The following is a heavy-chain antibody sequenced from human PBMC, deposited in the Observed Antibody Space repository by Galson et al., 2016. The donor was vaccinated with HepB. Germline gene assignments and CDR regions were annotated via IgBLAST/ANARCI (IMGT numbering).Heavy chain of an antibody. J-gene: IGHJ6*02. D-gene: IGHD1-1*01. CDR2: ICAGDSET. CDR1: GFSFATHW. CDR3: ARQRRNYGMDV. V-gene: IGHV5-51*01. Sequence: QSGADGNKPGESLKISCKTSGFSFATHWVSWVRQMPEKGLEWKGIICAGDSETRYSTPIQGQVTISGDKSTAVAYLQGNSLKESDSAMYYCARQRRNYGMDVWGQGTTVTVSS.